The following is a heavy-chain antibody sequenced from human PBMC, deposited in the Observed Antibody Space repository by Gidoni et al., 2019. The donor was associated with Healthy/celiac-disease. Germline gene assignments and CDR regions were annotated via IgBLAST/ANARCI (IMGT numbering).Heavy chain of an antibody. V-gene: IGHV1-69*06. J-gene: IGHJ6*03. Sequence: QVQLVQSGAEVKKPGSSVKVSCKASGGTFSSYAISWVRQAPGQGLEWMGGIIPILGTANYAQKFQGRVTITADKSTSTAYMELSSLRSEDTAVYYCARRVVDTAMVIPVDTAMAYYYYYMDVWGKGTTVTVSS. CDR2: IIPILGTA. CDR3: ARRVVDTAMVIPVDTAMAYYYYYMDV. CDR1: GGTFSSYA. D-gene: IGHD5-18*01.